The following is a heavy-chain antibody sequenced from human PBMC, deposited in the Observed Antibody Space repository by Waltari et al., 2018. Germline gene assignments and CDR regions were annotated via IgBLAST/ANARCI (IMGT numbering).Heavy chain of an antibody. CDR1: GFTFSSYS. Sequence: EVQLVESGGGLVKPGGSLRLSCAASGFTFSSYSMNWVRQAPGKGLEWVSSISSSSSYIDYADSVKGRFTISRDNAKNSLYLQMNSLRAEDTAVYYCARGSTGTTDYWGQGTLVTVSS. CDR3: ARGSTGTTDY. D-gene: IGHD1-7*01. V-gene: IGHV3-21*01. CDR2: ISSSSSYI. J-gene: IGHJ4*02.